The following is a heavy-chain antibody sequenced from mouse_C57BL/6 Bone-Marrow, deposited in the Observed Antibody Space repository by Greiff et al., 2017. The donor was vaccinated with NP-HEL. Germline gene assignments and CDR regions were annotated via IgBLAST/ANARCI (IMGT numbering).Heavy chain of an antibody. J-gene: IGHJ3*01. CDR1: GYSITSGYY. V-gene: IGHV3-6*01. D-gene: IGHD2-4*01. CDR2: ISYDGSN. CDR3: ARGDYDEDAWFAY. Sequence: DVQLQESGPGLVKPSQSLSLTCSVTGYSITSGYYWNWIRQFPGNKLEWMGYISYDGSNNYNPSLKNRISITRDTSKNQFFLKLNSVTTEDTATYYCARGDYDEDAWFAYWGQGTLVTVSA.